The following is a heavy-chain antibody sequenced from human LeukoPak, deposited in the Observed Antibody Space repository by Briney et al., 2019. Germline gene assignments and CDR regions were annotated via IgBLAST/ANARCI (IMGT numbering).Heavy chain of an antibody. CDR3: AKDLRNGDNYGFLDY. CDR2: ISGSGGST. J-gene: IGHJ4*02. V-gene: IGHV3-23*01. Sequence: GGSLRLSCAASGFTFSSYAMSWVRQAPGKGLEWVSAISGSGGSTYYADSVKGRFTISRDNSKNTLYLQMNSLRVEDTAIYYCAKDLRNGDNYGFLDYWGQGTLVTVSP. D-gene: IGHD4/OR15-4a*01. CDR1: GFTFSSYA.